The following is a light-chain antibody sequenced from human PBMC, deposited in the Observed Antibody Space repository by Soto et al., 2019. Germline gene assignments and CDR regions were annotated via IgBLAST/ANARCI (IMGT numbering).Light chain of an antibody. CDR1: QSIKSW. CDR2: KAS. CDR3: QQYKSYSSLT. Sequence: DIQMTQSPSTLSASVGDRVTITCRASQSIKSWLAWYQQKPGKAPKLLIDKASNLESGVPSRFSGSGSETEFTLTITSLQPDDSATYYCQQYKSYSSLTFGGGTKVEIK. J-gene: IGKJ4*01. V-gene: IGKV1-5*03.